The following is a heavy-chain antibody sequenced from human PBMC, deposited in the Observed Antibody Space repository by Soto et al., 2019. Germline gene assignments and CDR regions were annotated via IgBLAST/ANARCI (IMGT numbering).Heavy chain of an antibody. CDR3: ARVMYYYGSGRGGYFDF. Sequence: PSETLSLTCTISGGSISNYYWSWIRQPPGKGLEWIGYVYFSGSSNYNPSLKSRVTISIDTSKNQFSLKLSSVTAADTAVYYCARVMYYYGSGRGGYFDFWGQGTLVTVSS. CDR1: GGSISNYY. V-gene: IGHV4-59*01. D-gene: IGHD3-10*01. J-gene: IGHJ4*02. CDR2: VYFSGSS.